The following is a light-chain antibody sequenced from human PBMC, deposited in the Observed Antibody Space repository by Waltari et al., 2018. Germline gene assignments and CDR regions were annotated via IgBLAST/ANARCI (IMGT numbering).Light chain of an antibody. CDR1: QSIGRY. CDR3: QNHERLPAT. J-gene: IGKJ1*01. CDR2: GAS. V-gene: IGKV3-20*01. Sequence: SCRASQSIGRYLVWYQQKSGQAPRLLIYGASTRATGIPDRFSGSGSGTDFSLTISRLEAEDFAVYYCQNHERLPATFGQGSKVEIK.